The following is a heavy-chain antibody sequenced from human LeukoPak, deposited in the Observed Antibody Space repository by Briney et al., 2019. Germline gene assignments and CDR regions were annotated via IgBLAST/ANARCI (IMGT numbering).Heavy chain of an antibody. CDR1: GGSISGYY. CDR2: LYYSGDT. Sequence: SETLSLTCSVAGGSISGYYWMWIRQPPGKGLEWIGYLYYSGDTKYSPSLKSRVTISVDTSNNQFSLKLSSVTAADAAVYYCAREVLATVTTFWFDLWGQGTLVTVSS. D-gene: IGHD4-17*01. J-gene: IGHJ4*02. CDR3: AREVLATVTTFWFDL. V-gene: IGHV4-59*12.